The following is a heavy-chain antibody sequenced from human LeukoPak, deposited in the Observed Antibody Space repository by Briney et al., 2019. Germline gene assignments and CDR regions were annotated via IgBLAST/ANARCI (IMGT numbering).Heavy chain of an antibody. J-gene: IGHJ3*02. CDR1: GFTFSSYA. V-gene: IGHV3-23*01. CDR3: AKLDTIFGGLSLDVWSDAFDI. Sequence: PGRSLRLSCAASGFTFSSYAMSWVRQAPGKGLEWVSAISGSGGSTYYADSVKGRFTISSDNSKNTLYLQMNSLRAEDTAVYYCAKLDTIFGGLSLDVWSDAFDIWGQGTMVTVSS. D-gene: IGHD3-3*01. CDR2: ISGSGGST.